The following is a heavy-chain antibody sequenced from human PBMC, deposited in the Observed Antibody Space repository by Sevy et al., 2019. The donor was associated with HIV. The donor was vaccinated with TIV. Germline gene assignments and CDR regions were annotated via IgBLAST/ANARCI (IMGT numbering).Heavy chain of an antibody. Sequence: GGSLRLSCAASGFTFSSYNMNWVRQAPGKGLEWISSITGDSSYMYDARSVKGRFTISRDNAKNSLYLHMNGLRAEDTAVYYCARDRPTLNYHASSGYNYYFDSWGQGTLVTVSS. CDR1: GFTFSSYN. CDR3: ARDRPTLNYHASSGYNYYFDS. D-gene: IGHD3-22*01. CDR2: ITGDSSYM. J-gene: IGHJ4*02. V-gene: IGHV3-21*01.